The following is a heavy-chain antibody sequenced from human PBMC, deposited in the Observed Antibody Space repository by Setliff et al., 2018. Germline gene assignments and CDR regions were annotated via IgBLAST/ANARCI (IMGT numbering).Heavy chain of an antibody. J-gene: IGHJ4*02. CDR2: ISGSGVST. Sequence: GGSLRLSCAASGFTFSSYAMSWVRQAPGKGLEWVSAISGSGVSTYYADSVKGRFTISRDNSKNTLYLQMNSLRAEDTAVYYCAKDLRGYDYGGSDYWGQGTLVTVSS. V-gene: IGHV3-23*01. CDR3: AKDLRGYDYGGSDY. D-gene: IGHD5-12*01. CDR1: GFTFSSYA.